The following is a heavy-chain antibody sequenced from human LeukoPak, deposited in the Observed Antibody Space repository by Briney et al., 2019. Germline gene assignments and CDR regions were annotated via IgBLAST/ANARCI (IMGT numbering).Heavy chain of an antibody. Sequence: GASVTVSCKASGGTFTSYTISWVRQAPGQGLEWXXRIIPILGIANYAQKFQGRVTITADKSTSTAYMELSSLRSEDTAVYYCARGPHYDSSGYYPFQHWGQGTLVTVSS. D-gene: IGHD3-22*01. CDR2: IIPILGIA. J-gene: IGHJ1*01. CDR1: GGTFTSYT. V-gene: IGHV1-69*10. CDR3: ARGPHYDSSGYYPFQH.